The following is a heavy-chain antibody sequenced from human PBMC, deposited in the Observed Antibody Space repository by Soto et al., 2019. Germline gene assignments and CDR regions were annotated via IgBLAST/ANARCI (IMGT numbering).Heavy chain of an antibody. V-gene: IGHV1-3*01. CDR3: AREAGIPVAIHGIGP. CDR2: INAGNGNT. D-gene: IGHD2-2*01. Sequence: ASVKVSCKASGYTFTSYAMHWVRQAPGQRLEWMGWINAGNGNTKYSQKFQGRVTITRDTSASTAYMELSSLRSEDTAMYYCAREAGIPVAIHGIGPWGQGTLVTVSS. J-gene: IGHJ5*02. CDR1: GYTFTSYA.